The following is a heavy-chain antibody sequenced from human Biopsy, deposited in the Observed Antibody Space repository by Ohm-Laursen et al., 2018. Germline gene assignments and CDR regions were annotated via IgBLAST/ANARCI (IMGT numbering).Heavy chain of an antibody. CDR1: GESSSGYF. CDR3: ARGSGYFKLDV. Sequence: QTPSLTCAVNGESSSGYFWNWIRQPPGKGLEWIGEINQSGSTKYNPSLKRRATLSADSSNSQFSLRLTSVTAADTAIYYCARGSGYFKLDVWGQGTTVTVSS. V-gene: IGHV4-34*01. D-gene: IGHD5-12*01. CDR2: INQSGST. J-gene: IGHJ6*02.